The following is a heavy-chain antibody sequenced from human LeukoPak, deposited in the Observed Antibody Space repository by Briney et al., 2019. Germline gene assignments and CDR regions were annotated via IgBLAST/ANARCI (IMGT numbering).Heavy chain of an antibody. CDR2: ISAYNGNT. Sequence: ASVKVSCKASGYTFTSYGISWVRQAPGQGLEWMGWISAYNGNTNYAQKLQGRVTMTTDTSGSTAYMELRSLRSDDTAVYYCASGSGSYGPDYYFDYWGQGTLVTVSP. V-gene: IGHV1-18*01. J-gene: IGHJ4*02. CDR3: ASGSGSYGPDYYFDY. CDR1: GYTFTSYG. D-gene: IGHD1-26*01.